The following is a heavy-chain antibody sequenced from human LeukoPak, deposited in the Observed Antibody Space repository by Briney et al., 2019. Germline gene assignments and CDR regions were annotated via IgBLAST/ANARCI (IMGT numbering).Heavy chain of an antibody. D-gene: IGHD3-3*01. CDR1: GGSISSSSYY. V-gene: IGHV4-39*07. CDR2: TYYSGST. Sequence: SETLSLTCTVSGGSISSSSYYWGGIPRPPGKGLEWIGGTYYSGSTYYNPSLKSRVTISVDTSKNQFSLKLSSVTAADTAVYYCARASYYYDFWSGYYPYYFDYWGQGTLVTVSS. CDR3: ARASYYYDFWSGYYPYYFDY. J-gene: IGHJ4*02.